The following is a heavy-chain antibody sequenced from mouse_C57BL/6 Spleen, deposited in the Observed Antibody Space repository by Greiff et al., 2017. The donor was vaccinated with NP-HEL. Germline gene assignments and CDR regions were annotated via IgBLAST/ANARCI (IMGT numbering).Heavy chain of an antibody. CDR3: GRSRYGSSYVYAMDY. V-gene: IGHV1-11*01. CDR1: GYTFTDHI. CDR2: IYPVSGET. J-gene: IGHJ4*01. Sequence: VQLVESGAELASPGASVTLSCKASGYTFTDHIMNWVKKRPGQGLEWIGRIYPVSGETNYNQKFMGKATFSVDRSSSTVYMVLNSLTSEDPAVYYCGRSRYGSSYVYAMDYWGQGTSVTVSS. D-gene: IGHD1-1*01.